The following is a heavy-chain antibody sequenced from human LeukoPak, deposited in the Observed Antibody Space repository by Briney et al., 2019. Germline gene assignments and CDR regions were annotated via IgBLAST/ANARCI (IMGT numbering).Heavy chain of an antibody. Sequence: GGSLRLSCAASGFTFSSYAMTWVRQAPGKGLEWVSLISGNGGSTYYADSVKGRFTISRDTSKNTLYLQMNSLRAEDTAVYYCAKGIAVADPFDYWGQGTLVTVSS. CDR3: AKGIAVADPFDY. CDR1: GFTFSSYA. CDR2: ISGNGGST. V-gene: IGHV3-23*01. D-gene: IGHD6-19*01. J-gene: IGHJ4*02.